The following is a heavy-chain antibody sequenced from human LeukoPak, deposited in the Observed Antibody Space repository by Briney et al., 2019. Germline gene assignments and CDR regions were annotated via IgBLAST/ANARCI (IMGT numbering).Heavy chain of an antibody. CDR2: ISSSGSTI. CDR1: GFTFSSYE. D-gene: IGHD3-10*01. J-gene: IGHJ6*04. V-gene: IGHV3-48*03. Sequence: PGGSLRLSCAASGFTFSSYEMNWVRQAPGKGLEWVSYISSSGSTIYYADSVRGRFTISRDNAKNSLYLQMNSLRAEDTAVYYCASVNYYGSGSLYYYGMDVWGKGTTVTASS. CDR3: ASVNYYGSGSLYYYGMDV.